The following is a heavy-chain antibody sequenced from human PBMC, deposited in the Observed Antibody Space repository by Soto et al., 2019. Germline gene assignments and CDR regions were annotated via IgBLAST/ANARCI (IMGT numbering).Heavy chain of an antibody. V-gene: IGHV4-39*01. J-gene: IGHJ6*02. CDR1: GGSISSSSYY. Sequence: SETLSLTCTVSGGSISSSSYYWDWIRQPPGKGLEWIGSIYYSGSTYYNPSLKSRVTISVDTSKNQFSLKLSSVTAADTAVYYCARHPAPRWLQFKEEYYYGMDVWGQGTTVTVSS. D-gene: IGHD5-12*01. CDR2: IYYSGST. CDR3: ARHPAPRWLQFKEEYYYGMDV.